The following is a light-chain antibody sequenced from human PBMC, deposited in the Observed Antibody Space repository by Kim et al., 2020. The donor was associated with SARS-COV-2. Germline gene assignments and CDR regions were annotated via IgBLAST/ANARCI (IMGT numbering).Light chain of an antibody. J-gene: IGKJ1*01. CDR2: GAS. CDR1: QYISSN. Sequence: VSPEERVTLSCRTSQYISSNLAWYQHKPGQAPRLLIHGASNRATGIPARFSGSGSGTDFTLTISSLQSEDFAVYYCQQYYNWPRTFGQGTKVDIK. V-gene: IGKV3D-15*01. CDR3: QQYYNWPRT.